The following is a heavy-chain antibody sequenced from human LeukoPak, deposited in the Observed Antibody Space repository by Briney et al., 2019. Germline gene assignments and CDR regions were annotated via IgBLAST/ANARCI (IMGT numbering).Heavy chain of an antibody. CDR3: ARVVQSYYDSGSYSHPHAFDI. V-gene: IGHV4-59*01. J-gene: IGHJ3*02. CDR1: DGSIGSYF. D-gene: IGHD3-10*01. CDR2: IYHTGST. Sequence: SETLSLTCTVSDGSIGSYFWSWIRQPPGNGLEWIGYIYHTGSTDYNPSLRSRVTISVDTSKNQGSLRLSSVTAADTAVYYCARVVQSYYDSGSYSHPHAFDIWGQGTMVTVSS.